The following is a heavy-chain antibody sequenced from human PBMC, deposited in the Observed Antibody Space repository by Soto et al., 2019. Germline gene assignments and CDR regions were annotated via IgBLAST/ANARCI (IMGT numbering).Heavy chain of an antibody. CDR1: GFTFSSYA. D-gene: IGHD3-3*01. V-gene: IGHV3-23*01. CDR3: AKQTYDFWSGYTAYYFDY. CDR2: ISGSGGST. J-gene: IGHJ4*02. Sequence: GGSLRLSCAASGFTFSSYAMSWVRQAPGKGLEWVSAISGSGGSTYYADSVKGRFTISRDNSKNTLYLQMNSLRAEDTAVYYCAKQTYDFWSGYTAYYFDYWGQGTLVTVSS.